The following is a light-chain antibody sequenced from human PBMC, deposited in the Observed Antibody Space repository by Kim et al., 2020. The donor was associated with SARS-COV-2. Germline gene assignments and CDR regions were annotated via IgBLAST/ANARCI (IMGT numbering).Light chain of an antibody. CDR3: QQRYNWPLT. CDR1: QSVGNS. V-gene: IGKV3-11*01. Sequence: LSHGERATRSCRASQSVGNSLALFQQKPGQAPRLLIFETSNRATGTPARFSSSGSGTAFTLPISSLEPEDFAVYYCQQRYNWPLTFGGGTKVDIK. J-gene: IGKJ4*01. CDR2: ETS.